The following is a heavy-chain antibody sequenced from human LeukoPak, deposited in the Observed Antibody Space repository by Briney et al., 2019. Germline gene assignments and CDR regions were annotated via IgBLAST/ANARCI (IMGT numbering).Heavy chain of an antibody. CDR1: GFTFSSYA. CDR3: AKDWGYSYGYSYYFDY. J-gene: IGHJ4*02. D-gene: IGHD5-18*01. CDR2: ISGSGGST. V-gene: IGHV3-23*01. Sequence: GGSLRLSCAASGFTFSSYAMSCVRPPAGKRLEWVSAISGSGGSTYYADSVKGRFTISRENSKNTLYLQMNSVRAEDTAVYYCAKDWGYSYGYSYYFDYWGQGTLGTVSS.